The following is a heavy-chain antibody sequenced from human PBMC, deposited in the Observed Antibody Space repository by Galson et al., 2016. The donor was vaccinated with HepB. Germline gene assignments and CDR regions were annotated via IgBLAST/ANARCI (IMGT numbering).Heavy chain of an antibody. CDR1: GFTFNTYA. Sequence: SLRLSCAASGFTFNTYAMHWVRQAPGRGLEWVAVISYDGSNKHYADSVEGRLTISRDNSKSTLYLQMNSLIAEDTAVYYCARARPLRARNSMDVWGQGTTVTVSS. CDR3: ARARPLRARNSMDV. CDR2: ISYDGSNK. D-gene: IGHD3-10*01. J-gene: IGHJ6*02. V-gene: IGHV3-30-3*01.